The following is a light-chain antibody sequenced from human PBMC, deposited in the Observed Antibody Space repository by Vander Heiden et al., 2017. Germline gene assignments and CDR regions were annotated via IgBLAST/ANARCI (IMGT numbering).Light chain of an antibody. CDR2: DAS. J-gene: IGKJ4*01. CDR3: QQYSDLPLT. V-gene: IGKV1-33*01. CDR1: QDITNS. Sequence: DIQMTQSPSSLSASVGSSLTITCQASQDITNSLSWFQQRPGKAPNLLIYDASDLQTGVPSRFSGSGPGTHFTFTISSLQPEDIATYYCQQYSDLPLTFGGGTKVEIK.